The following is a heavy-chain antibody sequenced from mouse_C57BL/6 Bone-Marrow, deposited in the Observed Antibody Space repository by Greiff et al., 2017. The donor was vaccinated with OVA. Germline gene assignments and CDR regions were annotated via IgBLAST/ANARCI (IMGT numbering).Heavy chain of an antibody. CDR2: INPSTGGT. V-gene: IGHV1-42*01. D-gene: IGHD2-4*01. J-gene: IGHJ3*01. CDR3: ANAKLRLLFAY. CDR1: GYSFTGYY. Sequence: EVKLMESGPELVKPGASVKISCKASGYSFTGYYMNWVKQSPEKSLEWIGEINPSTGGTTYNQKFKAKATLTVDKSSSTAYMQLKSLTSEDSAVYYCANAKLRLLFAYWGQGTLVTVSA.